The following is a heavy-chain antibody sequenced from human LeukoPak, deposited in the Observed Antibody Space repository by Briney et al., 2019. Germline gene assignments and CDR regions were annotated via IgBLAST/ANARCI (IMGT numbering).Heavy chain of an antibody. CDR1: GYTFTSYD. V-gene: IGHV1-8*01. D-gene: IGHD5-12*01. Sequence: ASVKVPCKASGYTFTSYDINWVRQATGQGLEWMGWMNPNSGNTGYAQKFQGRVTMTRNTSISTAYMELSSLRSEDTAVYYCARARNQRYSGYDFGYWGQGTLVTVSS. CDR2: MNPNSGNT. J-gene: IGHJ4*02. CDR3: ARARNQRYSGYDFGY.